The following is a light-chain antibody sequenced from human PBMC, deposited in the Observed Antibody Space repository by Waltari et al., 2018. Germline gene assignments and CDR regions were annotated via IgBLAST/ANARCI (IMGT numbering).Light chain of an antibody. CDR1: SSDVGDYNL. J-gene: IGLJ2*01. CDR2: EVS. Sequence: QSALTQPASVSGSPGQSITISCTGTSSDVGDYNLVSCYQHHPGKAPKLMIYEVSKRPSGVSNRFSGSKSGNTASLTISGLQAEDEADYYCCSYAGSSTSVVFGGGTKLTVL. CDR3: CSYAGSSTSVV. V-gene: IGLV2-23*02.